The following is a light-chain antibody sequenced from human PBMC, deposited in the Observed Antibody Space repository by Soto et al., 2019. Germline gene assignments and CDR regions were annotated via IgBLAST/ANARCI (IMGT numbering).Light chain of an antibody. CDR2: QDS. J-gene: IGLJ2*01. CDR3: QAWDGSTVV. CDR1: NLGDKY. Sequence: SYELTQPPSVSVSPGQTASITCSGDNLGDKYACWYQQRPGQSPVLVIYQDSKRPSGIPERFSGSNSGNTATLTISGTQAIDEADYYCQAWDGSTVVFGGGTKLTVL. V-gene: IGLV3-1*01.